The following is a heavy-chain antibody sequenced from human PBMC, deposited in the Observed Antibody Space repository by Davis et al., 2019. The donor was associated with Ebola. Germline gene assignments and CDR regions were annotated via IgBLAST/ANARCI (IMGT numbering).Heavy chain of an antibody. J-gene: IGHJ4*02. CDR2: ISSSGSTI. Sequence: GGSLRLSCAASGFTFSDYYMSWIRQAPGKGLGWVSYISSSGSTIYYADSVKGRFTISRDNAKNSLYLQMNSLRAEDTAVYYCARDEDIVVVVAATDWGQGTLVTVSS. CDR1: GFTFSDYY. CDR3: ARDEDIVVVVAATD. D-gene: IGHD2-15*01. V-gene: IGHV3-11*01.